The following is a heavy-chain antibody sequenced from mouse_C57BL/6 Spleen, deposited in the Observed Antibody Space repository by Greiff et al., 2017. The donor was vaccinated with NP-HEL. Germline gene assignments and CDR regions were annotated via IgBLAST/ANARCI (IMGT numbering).Heavy chain of an antibody. Sequence: QVQLQQSGAELVRPGASVKLSCKASGYTFTDYYINWVKQRPGQGLEWIARIYPGSGNTYYNEKFKGKATLTAEKSSSTAYMQLSSLTSEDSAVYFCARERYDYDEFAYWGQGTLVTVSA. CDR3: ARERYDYDEFAY. CDR2: IYPGSGNT. V-gene: IGHV1-76*01. J-gene: IGHJ3*01. D-gene: IGHD2-4*01. CDR1: GYTFTDYY.